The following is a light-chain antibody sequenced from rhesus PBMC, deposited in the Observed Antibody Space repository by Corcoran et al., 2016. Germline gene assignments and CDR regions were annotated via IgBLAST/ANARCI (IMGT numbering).Light chain of an antibody. CDR3: QQYNSDPRT. V-gene: IGKV1-37*01. CDR2: YAS. J-gene: IGKJ1*01. Sequence: DIQMTQSPSSLSASVGDRVTITCRASQGISSYLAWSQQKPGKAPKPLIYYASNLETGVPSRFSGSGSGTEFTLTISSLQPGDFATYYCQQYNSDPRTFGQGTKVEIK. CDR1: QGISSY.